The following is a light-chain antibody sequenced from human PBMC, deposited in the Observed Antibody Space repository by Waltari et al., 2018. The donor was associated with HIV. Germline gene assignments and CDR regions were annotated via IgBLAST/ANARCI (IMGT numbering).Light chain of an antibody. Sequence: SYELAQPPSVSVSLGQTASISCSGDTLGDKYVSWYSQRPGQSPVLVIYEDIKRPSGIPERFSGSNSGDTGTLTISGTQAVDEADYYCQAWDSGTVVFGGGTKLTVL. V-gene: IGLV3-1*01. J-gene: IGLJ2*01. CDR3: QAWDSGTVV. CDR1: TLGDKY. CDR2: EDI.